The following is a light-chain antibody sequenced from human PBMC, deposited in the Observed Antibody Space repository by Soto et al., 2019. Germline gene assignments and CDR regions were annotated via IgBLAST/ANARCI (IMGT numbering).Light chain of an antibody. CDR3: SSYTARGV. J-gene: IGLJ3*02. Sequence: QSALTQPPSASGSPGQSVTISCSGTSKDVGDNDHVSWYQQHPGKAPKLLISEVNKRASGVPDRFSGSKSGNTASLTVSGLRAEDEADYYCSSYTARGVFGGGTKLTVL. CDR1: SKDVGDNDH. V-gene: IGLV2-8*01. CDR2: EVN.